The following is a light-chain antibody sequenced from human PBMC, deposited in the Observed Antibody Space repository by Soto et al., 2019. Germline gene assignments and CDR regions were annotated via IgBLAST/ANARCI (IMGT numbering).Light chain of an antibody. CDR2: DAS. V-gene: IGKV3-11*01. Sequence: EIVLTQSPATLSLSPGERATLSCRASQSVSSYLAWYQQKPGQAPRLLIYDASNMATGIPARFSCSGSGTDFTLTISSLEPEDFTVYYCQQRSNWPPLTFGGGTKVEIK. J-gene: IGKJ4*01. CDR3: QQRSNWPPLT. CDR1: QSVSSY.